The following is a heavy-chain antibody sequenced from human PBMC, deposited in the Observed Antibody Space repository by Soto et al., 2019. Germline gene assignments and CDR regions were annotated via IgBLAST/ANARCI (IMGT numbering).Heavy chain of an antibody. CDR2: IFSNDEK. CDR1: GFSLSNARMG. CDR3: ARSRVAVAGNGVFDY. D-gene: IGHD6-19*01. Sequence: VTLKESGPVLVKPTETLTLTCTVSGFSLSNARMGVSWIRQPPGKALEWLAHIFSNDEKSYSTSLKSRLTSSKDTSKSQVVLTMTTMDPVDTATYYCARSRVAVAGNGVFDYWGQGTLVTVSS. V-gene: IGHV2-26*01. J-gene: IGHJ4*02.